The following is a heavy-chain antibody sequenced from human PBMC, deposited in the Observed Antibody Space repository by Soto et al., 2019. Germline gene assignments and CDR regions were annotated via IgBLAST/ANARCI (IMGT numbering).Heavy chain of an antibody. D-gene: IGHD3-22*01. CDR3: ARGYYYDSSGYYSNAYYFDY. CDR2: IIPIFGTA. V-gene: IGHV1-69*01. CDR1: GGTFSSYA. Sequence: QLQLVQSGAEVNKPGSSVKVSCKASGGTFSSYAISWVRQAPGQVLEWMGVIIPIFGTANYAQKFQGRVTITADESTSTAYMELSSLRSEDTAVYYCARGYYYDSSGYYSNAYYFDYWGQGTLVTVSS. J-gene: IGHJ4*02.